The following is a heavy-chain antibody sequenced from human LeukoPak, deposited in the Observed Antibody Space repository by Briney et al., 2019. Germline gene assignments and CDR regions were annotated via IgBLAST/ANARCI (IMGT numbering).Heavy chain of an antibody. Sequence: GASVKVSCKVSGYTLTELSMHGVRQAPGKGLEWMGGFDPEAGETIYAQKFQGRVTMTEDTSTDTAYMELSSLRSEDTAVYYCATELVSDYSNKFDSWGQGTLVTVSS. CDR3: ATELVSDYSNKFDS. CDR2: FDPEAGET. CDR1: GYTLTELS. J-gene: IGHJ4*02. D-gene: IGHD3-22*01. V-gene: IGHV1-24*01.